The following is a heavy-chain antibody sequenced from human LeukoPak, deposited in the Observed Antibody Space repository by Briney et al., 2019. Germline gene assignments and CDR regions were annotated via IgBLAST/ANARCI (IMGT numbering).Heavy chain of an antibody. D-gene: IGHD3-22*01. V-gene: IGHV1-2*02. CDR1: GYTFTSYG. CDR3: ARGRAYYYDSSGYQGY. Sequence: ASVKVSCKASGYTFTSYGISWVRQAPGQGLEWMGWISAYSGGTNYAQKFQGRVTMTRDTSISTAYMELSRLRSDDTAVYYCARGRAYYYDSSGYQGYWGQGTLVTVSS. J-gene: IGHJ4*02. CDR2: ISAYSGGT.